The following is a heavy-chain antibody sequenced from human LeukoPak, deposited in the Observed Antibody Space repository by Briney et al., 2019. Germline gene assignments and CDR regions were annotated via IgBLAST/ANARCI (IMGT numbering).Heavy chain of an antibody. CDR3: ARDQGGWFDP. V-gene: IGHV4-59*01. CDR2: IYYSGTT. Sequence: SETLSLTCTVSGGSITNYYWSWIRQPPGKGLEWIGYIYYSGTTNYNPSLKSRVTMSVDTSKNQFSLNLSSMTAADTAVYYCARDQGGWFDPWGQGTLVTVSS. J-gene: IGHJ5*02. CDR1: GGSITNYY.